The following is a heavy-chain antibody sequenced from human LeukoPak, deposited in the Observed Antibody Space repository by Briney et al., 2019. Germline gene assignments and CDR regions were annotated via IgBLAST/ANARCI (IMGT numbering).Heavy chain of an antibody. CDR2: INHSGST. D-gene: IGHD3-9*01. Sequence: SETLSLTCAVYGGSFTGYYWSWIRQPPGKGLEWIGEINHSGSTNYNPSLKSRVTISVDTSKNQFSLKLSSVTAADTAVYYCARDEVRYCDWSRVGGRHYMDVWGKGTTVTVSS. CDR1: GGSFTGYY. J-gene: IGHJ6*03. CDR3: ARDEVRYCDWSRVGGRHYMDV. V-gene: IGHV4-34*01.